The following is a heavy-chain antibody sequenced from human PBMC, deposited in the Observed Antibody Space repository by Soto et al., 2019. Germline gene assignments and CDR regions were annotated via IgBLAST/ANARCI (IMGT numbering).Heavy chain of an antibody. Sequence: SETLSLTCTVSGGSISSGGYYWSWIRQHPGKGLEWIGYIYYSGSTYYNPSLKSRVTISVDTSKNQFSLKLSSVTAADTAVYYCARRKIWGYSSSSSDLDYWGQGTLVTGSS. CDR1: GGSISSGGYY. CDR2: IYYSGST. CDR3: ARRKIWGYSSSSSDLDY. D-gene: IGHD6-6*01. J-gene: IGHJ4*02. V-gene: IGHV4-31*03.